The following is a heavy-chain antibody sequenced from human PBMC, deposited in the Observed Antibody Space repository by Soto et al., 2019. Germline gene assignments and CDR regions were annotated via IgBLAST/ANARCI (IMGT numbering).Heavy chain of an antibody. D-gene: IGHD3-10*01. Sequence: SETLSLSCTVSGVSISSYYWSWIRQPPGKGLEWIGYIYYSGSTNYNPSLKSRVTISVDTSKNQFSLKLSSVTAADTAVYYCARAKYYGSGSYIGYWGQGTLVTVSS. CDR2: IYYSGST. V-gene: IGHV4-59*01. CDR1: GVSISSYY. J-gene: IGHJ4*02. CDR3: ARAKYYGSGSYIGY.